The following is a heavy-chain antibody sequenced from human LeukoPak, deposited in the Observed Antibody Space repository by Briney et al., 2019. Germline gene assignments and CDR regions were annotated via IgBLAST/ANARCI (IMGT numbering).Heavy chain of an antibody. J-gene: IGHJ4*02. CDR3: ARTPPEYGDNNYFDY. D-gene: IGHD4-17*01. Sequence: SETLSLTCTVSGGSISGYYWSWIRQPPGKGLEWIGYIYYSGSTNYNPSLKSRVTISVDTSKNQFSLKLSSVTAADTAVYYCARTPPEYGDNNYFDYWGQGTLVTVSS. CDR2: IYYSGST. V-gene: IGHV4-59*01. CDR1: GGSISGYY.